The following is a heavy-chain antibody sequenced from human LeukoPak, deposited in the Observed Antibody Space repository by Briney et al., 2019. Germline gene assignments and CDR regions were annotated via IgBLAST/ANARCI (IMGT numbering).Heavy chain of an antibody. D-gene: IGHD1-26*01. CDR3: TRDHSGSYRFDY. Sequence: GGSLRLSCAASGFTFSTYSMNWFRQAPGKGLEWVGFIRSKIFGGTTEYAASVKGRFTISRDDSKSIAYLQMNSLKTEDTAVYYCTRDHSGSYRFDYWGQGTLVTVSS. CDR1: GFTFSTYS. V-gene: IGHV3-49*03. CDR2: IRSKIFGGTT. J-gene: IGHJ4*02.